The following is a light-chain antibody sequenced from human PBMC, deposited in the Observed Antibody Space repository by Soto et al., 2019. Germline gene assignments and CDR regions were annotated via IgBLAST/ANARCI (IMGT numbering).Light chain of an antibody. CDR3: CSYAGTFLV. CDR2: DVS. CDR1: SSDVGGYNY. V-gene: IGLV2-11*01. J-gene: IGLJ2*01. Sequence: QSALTQPRSVSGSPGQSVTISCTGTSSDVGGYNYVSWYQHHPGKAPKLIIYDVSKRPSGVPDRFSGSKSGNTASLTISGLQAEDEADYYCCSYAGTFLVFGGGTKLTVL.